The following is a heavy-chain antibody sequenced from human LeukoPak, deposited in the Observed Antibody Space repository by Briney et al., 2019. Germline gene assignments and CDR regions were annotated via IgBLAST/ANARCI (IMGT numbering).Heavy chain of an antibody. Sequence: PGGSLRLSCAASGFTFSSYAMHWVRQAPGKGLEGVAVISYDGSNKYYADSVKGRFTISRDNSNNTLYLQMNSLRAEDTAVYYCVREGGYGDYPDKFDYWGQGTLVTVSS. CDR1: GFTFSSYA. CDR3: VREGGYGDYPDKFDY. J-gene: IGHJ4*02. D-gene: IGHD4-17*01. V-gene: IGHV3-30*01. CDR2: ISYDGSNK.